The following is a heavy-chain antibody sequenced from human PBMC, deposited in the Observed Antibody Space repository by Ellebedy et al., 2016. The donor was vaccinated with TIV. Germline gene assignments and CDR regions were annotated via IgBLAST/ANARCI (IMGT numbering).Heavy chain of an antibody. J-gene: IGHJ1*01. Sequence: GESLKISXAASGFTFSDYYMSWIRQAPGKGLEWVAVISYDGSNKYYADSVKGRFTISRDNSKNTLYLQMNSLRAEDTAVYYCADLGWSGPEHFQHWGQGTLVTVSS. CDR3: ADLGWSGPEHFQH. CDR2: ISYDGSNK. V-gene: IGHV3-30*03. D-gene: IGHD3-3*01. CDR1: GFTFSDYY.